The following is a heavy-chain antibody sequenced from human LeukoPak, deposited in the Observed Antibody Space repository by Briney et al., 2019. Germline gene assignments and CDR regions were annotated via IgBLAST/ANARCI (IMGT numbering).Heavy chain of an antibody. D-gene: IGHD1-26*01. Sequence: GASVKVSCKASGYTFTSYGISWVRQAPGQGLEWMGIINPSGGSTSYAQQFQGRVTMTRDTSTSTVYMELSSLRSGDTAVFYCAREGEGGSVFGLDVWGQGTTVTVSS. J-gene: IGHJ6*02. CDR2: INPSGGST. CDR3: AREGEGGSVFGLDV. V-gene: IGHV1-46*01. CDR1: GYTFTSYG.